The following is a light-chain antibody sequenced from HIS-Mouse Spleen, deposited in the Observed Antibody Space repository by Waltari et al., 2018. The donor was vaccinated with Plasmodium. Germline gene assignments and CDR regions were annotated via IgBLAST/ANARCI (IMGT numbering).Light chain of an antibody. CDR3: SSDADSDNLV. CDR2: EVS. CDR1: SSDVGGYNY. J-gene: IGLJ2*01. Sequence: QSALTQPPSASGSPGQSVTISCTGTSSDVGGYNYVSWYQQHPGNAPKLMSYEVSKRPSGVPDRFSGSKSGNTASLTVAGLQAVHAADYYCSSDADSDNLVCGGGTKLTVL. V-gene: IGLV2-8*01.